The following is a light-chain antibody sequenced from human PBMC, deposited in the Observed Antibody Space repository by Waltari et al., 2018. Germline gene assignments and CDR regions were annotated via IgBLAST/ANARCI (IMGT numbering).Light chain of an antibody. CDR2: KAS. CDR3: QQYNNYPYT. CDR1: QSISSW. Sequence: DIQVTQSPSTLSASLGDRVTITCRASQSISSWLAWYQQKPGKAPKILIKKASSLESWVPSRVTGSGSGTEFTLTISSLQPDDFATYYCQQYNNYPYTFGQGTKLEIK. V-gene: IGKV1-5*03. J-gene: IGKJ2*01.